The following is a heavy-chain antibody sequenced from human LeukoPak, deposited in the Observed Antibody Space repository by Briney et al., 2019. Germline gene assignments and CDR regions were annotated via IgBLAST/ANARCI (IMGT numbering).Heavy chain of an antibody. Sequence: GGSLRLSCAASGFTFDDYAMHWVRQAPAKGLEWVSFITGDGGRTYYAGSAKGRFTISRDNSKKSLYLQMSRLRTEDTALYFCAKDRDTSGYTNRGQGILVSVSS. J-gene: IGHJ4*02. CDR2: ITGDGGRT. CDR3: AKDRDTSGYTN. V-gene: IGHV3-43*02. CDR1: GFTFDDYA. D-gene: IGHD3-22*01.